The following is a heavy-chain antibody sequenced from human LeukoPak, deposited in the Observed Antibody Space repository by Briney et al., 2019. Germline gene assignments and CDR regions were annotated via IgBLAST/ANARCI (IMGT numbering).Heavy chain of an antibody. D-gene: IGHD4-17*01. CDR2: IYYTGTT. Sequence: GSLRLSCEASGFTFGTYVMSWVRQAPGKGLEWLGNIYYTGTTYYNPSLKSRVTISVDTSNNQFSLRLSSVTAADTAIYYCAREPSVTTVSTGSWGQGTLVIVSS. CDR1: GFTFGTYV. CDR3: AREPSVTTVSTGS. J-gene: IGHJ5*02. V-gene: IGHV4-59*12.